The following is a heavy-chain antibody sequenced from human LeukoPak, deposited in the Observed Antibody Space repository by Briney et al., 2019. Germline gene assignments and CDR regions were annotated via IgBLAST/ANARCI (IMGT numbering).Heavy chain of an antibody. V-gene: IGHV1-24*01. CDR2: FDPEDGET. CDR1: GYTLTELS. Sequence: ASVKVPCKVSGYTLTELSMHWVRQAPGKGLEWMGGFDPEDGETIYAQKFQGRVTMTEDTSTDTAYMELSSLRSEDTAVYYCATSLPDTGHLLPTDWGQGTLVTVSS. J-gene: IGHJ4*02. D-gene: IGHD3-16*02. CDR3: ATSLPDTGHLLPTD.